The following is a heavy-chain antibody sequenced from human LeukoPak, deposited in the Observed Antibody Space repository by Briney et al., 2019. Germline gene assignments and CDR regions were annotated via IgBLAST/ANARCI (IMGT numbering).Heavy chain of an antibody. CDR1: GGSVSGYY. Sequence: PSETLSLTCVVSGGSVSGYYWGWIRQPPGRGLEWIGYVYYSGSTNYNPSFKSRITISVDTSKNQFSLKLSSVTAADTAVYYCARVSRTDYDFWSGYYTFSWFDPWGQGTLVTVSS. D-gene: IGHD3-3*01. CDR2: VYYSGST. J-gene: IGHJ5*02. CDR3: ARVSRTDYDFWSGYYTFSWFDP. V-gene: IGHV4-59*02.